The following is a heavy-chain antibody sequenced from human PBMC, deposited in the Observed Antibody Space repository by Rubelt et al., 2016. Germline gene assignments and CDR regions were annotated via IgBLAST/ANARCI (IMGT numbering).Heavy chain of an antibody. V-gene: IGHV1-2*06. CDR1: GYTFTSYY. CDR2: LNPNSGGT. CDR3: ARESSSGWYIDY. D-gene: IGHD6-19*01. Sequence: QVQLVQSGAEVKKPGASVKVSCKASGYTFTSYYMHWVRQAPGQGLEWMGRLNPNSGGTNYAQKFQGRVTRTRDTSITTAYMELSRLRSDDTAVFYCARESSSGWYIDYWGQGTLVTVSS. J-gene: IGHJ4*02.